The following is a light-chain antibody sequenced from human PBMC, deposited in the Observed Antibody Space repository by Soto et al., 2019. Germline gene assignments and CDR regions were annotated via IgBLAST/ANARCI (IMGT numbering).Light chain of an antibody. CDR2: DAS. CDR3: QQRTNWPPLT. V-gene: IGKV3-11*01. J-gene: IGKJ4*01. CDR1: QSINNY. Sequence: EIVLTQSPATLSLSPGDRATLSCRASQSINNYLAWYQQKPGQAPRLLIYDASNRASVIPVRFSGYGSGTHFTLANSSLEHKAFAIYYCQQRTNWPPLTFGGGTRVE.